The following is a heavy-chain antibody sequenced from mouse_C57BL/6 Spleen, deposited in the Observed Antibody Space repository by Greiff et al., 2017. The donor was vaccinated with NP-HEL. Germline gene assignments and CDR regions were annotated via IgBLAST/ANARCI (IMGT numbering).Heavy chain of an antibody. CDR3: TKGTYGNYVAY. D-gene: IGHD2-1*01. V-gene: IGHV14-4*01. Sequence: VQLQQSGAELVRPGASVQLSCPASGFNIKDDYMHWVKPRLEQGLEWIGWIDPENGDTDSASKFQGKATITADTSSNTAYLQLSSLTSEDTAVYYCTKGTYGNYVAYWGQGTLVTVSA. J-gene: IGHJ3*01. CDR1: GFNIKDDY. CDR2: IDPENGDT.